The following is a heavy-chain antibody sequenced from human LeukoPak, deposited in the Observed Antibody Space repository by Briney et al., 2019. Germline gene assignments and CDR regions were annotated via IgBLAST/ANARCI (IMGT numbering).Heavy chain of an antibody. J-gene: IGHJ4*02. CDR3: ARATYGSVFFDY. CDR1: GGSISSYY. Sequence: SETLSLTCTVSGGSISSYYWSWIRRPPGKGLEWIGYIYSSGSTNYNPSLKSRVTISVDTSKNQFSLKLSSVTAADTALYYCARATYGSVFFDYWGQGTLVTVSS. CDR2: IYSSGST. V-gene: IGHV4-59*01. D-gene: IGHD4-17*01.